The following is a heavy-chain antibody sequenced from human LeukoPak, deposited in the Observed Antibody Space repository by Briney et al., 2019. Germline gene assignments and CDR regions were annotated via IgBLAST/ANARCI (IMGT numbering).Heavy chain of an antibody. CDR2: INHSGST. D-gene: IGHD5-18*01. V-gene: IGHV4-34*01. CDR1: GGSFSGYY. CDR3: ARDTAMQKPTPRKRNFDY. J-gene: IGHJ4*02. Sequence: PSETLSLTCAVYGGSFSGYYWSWIRQPPGKGLEWIGEINHSGSTNYNPSLKSRVTISVDTSKNQFSLKLSSVTAADTAVYYCARDTAMQKPTPRKRNFDYWGQGTLVTVSS.